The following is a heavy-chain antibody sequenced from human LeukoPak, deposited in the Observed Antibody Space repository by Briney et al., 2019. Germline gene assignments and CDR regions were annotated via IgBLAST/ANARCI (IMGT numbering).Heavy chain of an antibody. J-gene: IGHJ5*02. CDR1: GYTFTEYY. CDR3: ARGYCSGGSCYSVENWFDP. D-gene: IGHD2-15*01. V-gene: IGHV1-2*06. Sequence: ASVKVSCKAAGYTFTEYYMFWVRQAPGQGLEWMGRINPNSGGTNYAQKFQGRVTMTRDSSISTAYMELSRLRSDDTAVYYCARGYCSGGSCYSVENWFDPWGQGTLVTVSS. CDR2: INPNSGGT.